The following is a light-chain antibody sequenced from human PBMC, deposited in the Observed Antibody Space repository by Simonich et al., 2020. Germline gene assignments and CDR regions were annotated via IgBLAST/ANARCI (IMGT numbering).Light chain of an antibody. CDR3: LQHNSYPYT. Sequence: AIRMTQSPSSLSASTGDRVTITCRASQGISSYLAWYQQKPGKAPKLLIYAASTLQSGFPSRFSGSGSGTDVTLTISCLQSEDFATYYCLQHNSYPYTFGQGTKLEIK. V-gene: IGKV1-8*01. CDR1: QGISSY. CDR2: AAS. J-gene: IGKJ2*01.